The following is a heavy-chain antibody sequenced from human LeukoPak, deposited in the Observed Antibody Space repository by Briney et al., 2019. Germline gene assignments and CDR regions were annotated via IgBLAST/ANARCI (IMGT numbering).Heavy chain of an antibody. J-gene: IGHJ4*02. Sequence: GRSPRLSCAASGFTFSSYAMHWVRQAPGKGLEWVAVISYDGSNKYYADSVKGRFTISRDNSKNTLYLQMNSLRAEDTAVYYCARAYPPYGYGSGSSRAYYFDYWGQGTLVTVSS. CDR2: ISYDGSNK. V-gene: IGHV3-30-3*01. CDR3: ARAYPPYGYGSGSSRAYYFDY. D-gene: IGHD3-10*01. CDR1: GFTFSSYA.